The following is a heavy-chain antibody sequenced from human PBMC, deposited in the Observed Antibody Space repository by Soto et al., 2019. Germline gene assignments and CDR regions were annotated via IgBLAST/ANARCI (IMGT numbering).Heavy chain of an antibody. V-gene: IGHV3-23*01. CDR3: AKAPYYYDSSGYYFHALDI. D-gene: IGHD3-22*01. CDR2: ISGSGFST. Sequence: PGGSLRLSCAASGFTFNSYAMSWVRQTPGRGLEWVSAISGSGFSTYYADSVKGRFTISRDSSKNTLDLQMNSLRAEDTAVYYCAKAPYYYDSSGYYFHALDIWGQGTMVTVSS. CDR1: GFTFNSYA. J-gene: IGHJ3*02.